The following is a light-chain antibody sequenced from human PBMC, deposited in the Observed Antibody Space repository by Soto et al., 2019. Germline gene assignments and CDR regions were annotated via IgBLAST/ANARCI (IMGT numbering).Light chain of an antibody. V-gene: IGLV4-69*01. CDR1: SGYSSYA. CDR2: LNSDGSH. J-gene: IGLJ7*01. Sequence: QSVLTQSPSASASLGASVKLTCTLSSGYSSYAIAWHQQQPEKGPRYLMKLNSDGSHSKGDGIPDRFSGSSSGAERYLTISSLQSEDEADYYCQIWGTGIRVFGGGTQLTVL. CDR3: QIWGTGIRV.